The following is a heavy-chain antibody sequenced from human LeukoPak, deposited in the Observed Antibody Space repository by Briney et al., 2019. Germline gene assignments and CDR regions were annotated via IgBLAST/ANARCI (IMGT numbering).Heavy chain of an antibody. CDR1: GFTFSSYA. CDR2: ISYDGSNK. CDR3: AREDPYGSGSYFDY. Sequence: GRSLRLSCAASGFTFSSYAMHWVRQAPGEGLEWVAVISYDGSNKYYADSVKGRFTISRDNSKNTLYLQMNSLRAEDTAVYYCAREDPYGSGSYFDYWGQGTLVTVSS. D-gene: IGHD3-10*01. V-gene: IGHV3-30*04. J-gene: IGHJ4*02.